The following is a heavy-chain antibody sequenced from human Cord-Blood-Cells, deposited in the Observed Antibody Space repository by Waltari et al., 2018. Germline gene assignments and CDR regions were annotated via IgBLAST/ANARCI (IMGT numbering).Heavy chain of an antibody. CDR3: ARVRNRYSSSWYDY. J-gene: IGHJ4*02. CDR2: INPNSGGT. CDR1: GYTFTGYY. V-gene: IGHV1-2*02. D-gene: IGHD6-13*01. Sequence: QVQLVQSGAEVKKPGASVKVSCKASGYTFTGYYMHWVRQAPGQGLEWMGWINPNSGGTSYAQKFQGRGTMTRDTSISTAYMELSRLRSDDTAVYYCARVRNRYSSSWYDYWGQGTLVTVSS.